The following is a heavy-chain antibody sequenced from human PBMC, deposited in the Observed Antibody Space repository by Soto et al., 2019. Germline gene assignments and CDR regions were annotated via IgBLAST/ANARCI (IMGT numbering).Heavy chain of an antibody. V-gene: IGHV3-23*01. CDR1: GFTFSSYA. J-gene: IGHJ4*02. CDR3: AKTYYDILTGYYGY. D-gene: IGHD3-9*01. Sequence: EVQLLESGGGLVQPGGSLRLSCAASGFTFSSYAMSWVRQAPGKGLEWVSAISGSGGSTYYADSVKGRFTISRDNCKNRLYLHMNSLRSEDTAVYYCAKTYYDILTGYYGYWVQGTLVTVSS. CDR2: ISGSGGST.